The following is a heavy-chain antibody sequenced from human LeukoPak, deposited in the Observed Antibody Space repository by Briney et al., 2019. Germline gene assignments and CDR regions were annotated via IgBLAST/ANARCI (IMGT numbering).Heavy chain of an antibody. CDR2: INPNSGGT. CDR3: GREYYDSSGSWFDP. D-gene: IGHD3-22*01. Sequence: ASVKVSCKSSGYTFTGYYMHWGRQTPGQGLEWMGWINPNSGGTNYAQRFQGRVTMTRDTSISTAYMELSRLRSDDTAVYYCGREYYDSSGSWFDPWGQGTLVTVSS. CDR1: GYTFTGYY. J-gene: IGHJ5*02. V-gene: IGHV1-2*02.